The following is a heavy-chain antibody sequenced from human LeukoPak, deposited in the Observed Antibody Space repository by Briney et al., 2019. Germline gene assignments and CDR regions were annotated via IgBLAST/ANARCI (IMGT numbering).Heavy chain of an antibody. D-gene: IGHD1-26*01. J-gene: IGHJ4*02. Sequence: PSETLSLTCTVSGGSISSYYWSWIRQPPGKGLEWIGYIYYSGSTNYNPSLKSRVTISVDTSKNQFSLKLSSVTAADTAVYYCARGIVGANTQFDYWGQGTLVTVSS. CDR2: IYYSGST. V-gene: IGHV4-59*01. CDR1: GGSISSYY. CDR3: ARGIVGANTQFDY.